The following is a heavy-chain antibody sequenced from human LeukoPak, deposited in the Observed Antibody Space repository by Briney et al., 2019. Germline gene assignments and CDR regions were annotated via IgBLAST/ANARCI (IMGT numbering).Heavy chain of an antibody. D-gene: IGHD4-17*01. J-gene: IGHJ4*02. CDR3: ARRYGDYAYHFDY. Sequence: SETLSLTCTVSGGSISNHCWSWIRQPPGQGLEWIGYVYYSGSTNYNSSLKSRVTISIDTSKSQLSLNLSSVTAADTAVYYCARRYGDYAYHFDYWGQGTLVTVSS. CDR2: VYYSGST. V-gene: IGHV4-59*08. CDR1: GGSISNHC.